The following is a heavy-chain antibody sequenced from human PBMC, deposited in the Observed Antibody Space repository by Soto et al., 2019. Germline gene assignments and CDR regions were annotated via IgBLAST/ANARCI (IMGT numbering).Heavy chain of an antibody. Sequence: PVGSLRLSCAASGFTFSSYSMNWVRQAPGKGLEWVSYISPSSSTIYYADSVKGRFTISRDNAKNSLYLQMNSLRDEDTAVYYCATESVDTAMEHRIGLEGWGQKSTVSV. CDR3: ATESVDTAMEHRIGLEG. J-gene: IGHJ6*02. D-gene: IGHD5-18*01. CDR1: GFTFSSYS. CDR2: ISPSSSTI. V-gene: IGHV3-48*02.